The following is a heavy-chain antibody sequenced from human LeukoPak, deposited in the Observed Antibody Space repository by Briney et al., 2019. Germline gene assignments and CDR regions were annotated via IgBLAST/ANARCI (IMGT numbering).Heavy chain of an antibody. CDR2: IYYSGST. Sequence: SETLSLTCTVSGGSISSYYWSWIRQPPGKGPEWIGYIYYSGSTNYNPSLKSRVTISVDTSKNQFSLKLSSVTAADTAVYYCARHRYYDFWSGPADAFDIWGQGTMVTVSS. V-gene: IGHV4-59*01. J-gene: IGHJ3*02. D-gene: IGHD3-3*01. CDR1: GGSISSYY. CDR3: ARHRYYDFWSGPADAFDI.